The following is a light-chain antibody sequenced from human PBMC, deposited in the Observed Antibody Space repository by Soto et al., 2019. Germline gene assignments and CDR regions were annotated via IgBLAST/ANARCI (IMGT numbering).Light chain of an antibody. CDR1: QSISSKY. CDR2: GAS. Sequence: EIELTQSPGTLSLPKGERTTLSCRASQSISSKYLAWYQQKLGQAPRLLIYGASNRATGIPDRFSGSGSGTDFTLTISSLQPDDSATYYCQQYNSYRAFGQGTKVDIK. V-gene: IGKV3-20*01. J-gene: IGKJ1*01. CDR3: QQYNSYRA.